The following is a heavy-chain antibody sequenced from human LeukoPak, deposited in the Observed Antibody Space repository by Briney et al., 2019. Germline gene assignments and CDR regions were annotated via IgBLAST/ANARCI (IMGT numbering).Heavy chain of an antibody. J-gene: IGHJ4*02. CDR2: ISGSGGST. D-gene: IGHD7-27*01. Sequence: GGSLRLSCAASGFTFSSYAMSWVRPAPGKGLEWVSAISGSGGSTYYADSVKGRFTISRDNSKNTLYLQMNSLRAEDTAVYYCAKDPTLLGAFDYWGQGTLVTVSS. CDR3: AKDPTLLGAFDY. V-gene: IGHV3-23*01. CDR1: GFTFSSYA.